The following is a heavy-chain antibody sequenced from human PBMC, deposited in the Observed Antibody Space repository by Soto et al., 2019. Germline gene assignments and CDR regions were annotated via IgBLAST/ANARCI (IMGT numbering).Heavy chain of an antibody. CDR1: GGTFSSYA. CDR3: ARAGVRVVNYGMDV. V-gene: IGHV1-69*01. J-gene: IGHJ6*02. CDR2: IIPIFGTA. D-gene: IGHD2-15*01. Sequence: QVQLVQSGAEVKKPGSSVKVSCKASGGTFSSYAISWVRQAPGQGLEWMGGIIPIFGTANYAQKFQGIVTITAHQSTITDYMELSSLRSEDTAVYYCARAGVRVVNYGMDVWGQGTPVTVSS.